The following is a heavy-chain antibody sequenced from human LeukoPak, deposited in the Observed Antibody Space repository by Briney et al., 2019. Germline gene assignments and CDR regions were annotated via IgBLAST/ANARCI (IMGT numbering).Heavy chain of an antibody. CDR3: ARHREYCSSTSCYLGDFDY. Sequence: PSETLSLTCAVYGGSFSGYYWSWIRQPPGKGLEWIGEINHSGSTNYNPSLKSRVTISVDTSKNQFSLKLSSVTAADTAVYYCARHREYCSSTSCYLGDFDYWGQGTLVTVSS. CDR2: INHSGST. V-gene: IGHV4-34*01. D-gene: IGHD2-2*01. J-gene: IGHJ4*02. CDR1: GGSFSGYY.